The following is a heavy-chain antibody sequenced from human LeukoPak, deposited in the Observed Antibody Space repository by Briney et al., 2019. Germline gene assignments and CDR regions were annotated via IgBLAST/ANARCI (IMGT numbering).Heavy chain of an antibody. CDR2: FDPEDGET. J-gene: IGHJ3*02. V-gene: IGHV1-24*01. CDR3: ATGWAGYAFDI. Sequence: ASVKVSCKVSGYTLTELSMHWVRRAPGRGLVWRGGFDPEDGETIYAQKFQGRLTMTEDTSTDTAYMELSSLTSEDTAVYYCATGWAGYAFDIWGQGTMVTVSS. D-gene: IGHD3-10*01. CDR1: GYTLTELS.